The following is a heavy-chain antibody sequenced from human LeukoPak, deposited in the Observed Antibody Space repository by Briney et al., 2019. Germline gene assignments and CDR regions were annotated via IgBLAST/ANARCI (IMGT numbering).Heavy chain of an antibody. CDR1: GYTFIHHY. CDR3: VRIYRGPDY. D-gene: IGHD3-10*01. V-gene: IGHV1-2*02. J-gene: IGHJ4*02. Sequence: ASVKVSCKASGYTFIHHYIHWVRQAPGQGLEWMGWINPNSDDTNYAQKLQGRVTMTRDTSISTVYMELTRLRSDDTAVYYCVRIYRGPDYWGQGTLVTVSS. CDR2: INPNSDDT.